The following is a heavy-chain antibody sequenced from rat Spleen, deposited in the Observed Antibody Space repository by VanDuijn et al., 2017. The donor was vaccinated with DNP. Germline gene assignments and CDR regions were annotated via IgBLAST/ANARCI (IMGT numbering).Heavy chain of an antibody. V-gene: IGHV5-7*01. CDR1: GFTFSDYY. CDR3: ARPHATRYYYFDY. Sequence: EVQLVESGGGLVQPGRSLKLSCAASGFTFSDYYMAWVRQAPTKGLEWVASISYDGSSTYYRDSVKGRFTISRDNAKSTLYLQMDSLRSEDTATYYCARPHATRYYYFDYWGQGVMVTVSS. J-gene: IGHJ2*01. CDR2: ISYDGSST. D-gene: IGHD1-4*01.